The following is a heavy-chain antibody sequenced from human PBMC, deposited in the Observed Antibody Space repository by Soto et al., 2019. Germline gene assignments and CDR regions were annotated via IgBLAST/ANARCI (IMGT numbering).Heavy chain of an antibody. D-gene: IGHD3-16*01. CDR1: GGSISGSNYY. CDR2: IYYIGST. V-gene: IGHV4-39*01. J-gene: IGHJ3*02. Sequence: SETLSLTCTVSGGSISGSNYYWGWIRHPPGKGLEWIGTIYYIGSTYYNPSLKSRVTISVDTSKNQFSLKLTSVTAADTAVYFCAMGGLGPASAYHIWGHGTMVTVSS. CDR3: AMGGLGPASAYHI.